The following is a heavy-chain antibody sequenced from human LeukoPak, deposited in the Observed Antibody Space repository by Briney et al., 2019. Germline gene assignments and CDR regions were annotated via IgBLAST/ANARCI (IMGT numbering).Heavy chain of an antibody. CDR2: ISYDGSNE. CDR3: ARAYSGSSDDAFDI. D-gene: IGHD1-26*01. J-gene: IGHJ3*02. V-gene: IGHV3-30*03. Sequence: GGSLRLSCAASGFTFSSYGMHWVRQAPGKGLEWVAVISYDGSNEYYADSVKGRFTISRDNSKNTLYLQMNSLRAEDTAVYYCARAYSGSSDDAFDIWGQGTMVTVSS. CDR1: GFTFSSYG.